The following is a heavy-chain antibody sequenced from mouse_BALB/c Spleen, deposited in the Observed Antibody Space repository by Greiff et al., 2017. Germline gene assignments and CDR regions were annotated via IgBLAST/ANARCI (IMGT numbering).Heavy chain of an antibody. CDR2: ISSGSSTI. CDR3: ARSVGNYFDY. CDR1: GFTFSSFG. J-gene: IGHJ2*01. D-gene: IGHD1-1*01. V-gene: IGHV5-17*02. Sequence: EVQVVESGGGLVQPGGSRKLSCAASGFTFSSFGMHWVRQAPEKGLEWVAYISSGSSTIYYADTVKGRFTISRDNPKNTLFLQMTSLRSEDTAMYYCARSVGNYFDYWGQGTTLTVSS.